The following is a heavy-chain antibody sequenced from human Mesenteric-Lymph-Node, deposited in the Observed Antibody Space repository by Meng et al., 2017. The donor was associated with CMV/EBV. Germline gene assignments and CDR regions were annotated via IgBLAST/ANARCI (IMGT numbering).Heavy chain of an antibody. D-gene: IGHD1-1*01. Sequence: ASVKVSCKASGYIFTGYYMHWVRQAPGQGLEWMGSINPHSGGANYAQKFRGRVTMTRDTSVSTAYMELSSLTYDDTAFYFCAKVNVRGDYDYWGQGTLVTVSS. CDR1: GYIFTGYY. CDR2: INPHSGGA. J-gene: IGHJ4*02. V-gene: IGHV1-2*02. CDR3: AKVNVRGDYDY.